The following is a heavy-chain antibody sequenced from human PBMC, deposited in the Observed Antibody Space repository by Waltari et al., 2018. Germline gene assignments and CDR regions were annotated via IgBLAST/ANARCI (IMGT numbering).Heavy chain of an antibody. CDR2: IITILGKA. CDR1: GGTFSSYT. J-gene: IGHJ6*02. D-gene: IGHD3-10*01. V-gene: IGHV1-69*08. CDR3: ARERGVRGVIGKYYYYGMDV. Sequence: QVQLVQSGAEVKKPGSSVKVSCKASGGTFSSYTISWVRQAPGQGLEWMGRIITILGKANYAQKYQGIVTITEDKATSTADRELSSLRSEDTAVYYGARERGVRGVIGKYYYYGMDVWVQGTTVTVSS.